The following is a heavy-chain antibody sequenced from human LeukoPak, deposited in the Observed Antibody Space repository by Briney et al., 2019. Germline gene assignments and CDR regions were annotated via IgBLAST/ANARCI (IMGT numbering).Heavy chain of an antibody. CDR1: GGSISSYY. CDR2: IYYSGST. V-gene: IGHV4-59*08. Sequence: PSETLSLTCTVSGGSISSYYWSWIRQPAGKGLEWIGYIYYSGSTNYNPSLKSRVTISVDTSKNQFSLKLSSVTAADTAVYYCALGAGATSVDYWGQGTLVTVSS. CDR3: ALGAGATSVDY. D-gene: IGHD1-26*01. J-gene: IGHJ4*02.